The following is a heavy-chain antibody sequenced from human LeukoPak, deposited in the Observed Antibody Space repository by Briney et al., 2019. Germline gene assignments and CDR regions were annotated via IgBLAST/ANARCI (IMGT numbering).Heavy chain of an antibody. Sequence: PSETLSLTCTVSGGSISSYPWTWIRQPPGKGLEWIGFIDYSGSSNYNPSLKSRVTISADPSTNHFSLNLTSVTAADTAVYFCARDHPVADWAPDIWGRGTMVTVSS. CDR2: IDYSGSS. D-gene: IGHD3-9*01. CDR3: ARDHPVADWAPDI. V-gene: IGHV4-59*13. CDR1: GGSISSYP. J-gene: IGHJ3*02.